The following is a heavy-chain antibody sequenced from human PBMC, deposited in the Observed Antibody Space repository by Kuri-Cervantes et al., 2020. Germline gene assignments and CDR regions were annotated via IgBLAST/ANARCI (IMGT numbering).Heavy chain of an antibody. CDR1: GYTFTGYY. V-gene: IGHV1-2*02. CDR3: AREGVVIYAFDI. J-gene: IGHJ3*02. CDR2: IHPNSGGT. Sequence: ASVKASCKASGYTFTGYYIHWVRQAPGQGLEWMGWIHPNSGGTNYAQNFKGRVTMTTDTSISTAYMELSRLRSGDTAVYYCAREGVVIYAFDIWGQGTMVTVSS. D-gene: IGHD2-21*01.